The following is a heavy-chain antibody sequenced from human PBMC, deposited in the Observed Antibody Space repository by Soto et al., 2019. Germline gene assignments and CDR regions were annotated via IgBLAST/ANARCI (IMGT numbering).Heavy chain of an antibody. J-gene: IGHJ2*01. CDR3: ASGGSSGWSRYFDL. D-gene: IGHD6-19*01. Sequence: QVQLQESGPGLVKPSETLSLTCTVSGGSISSYDWSWIRQPPGKGLEWIGYIYYSGSTNYNPSLKSRVTISVDTSKNQFSLKLSSVTAADTAVYYCASGGSSGWSRYFDLWGRGTLVTVSS. CDR2: IYYSGST. CDR1: GGSISSYD. V-gene: IGHV4-59*01.